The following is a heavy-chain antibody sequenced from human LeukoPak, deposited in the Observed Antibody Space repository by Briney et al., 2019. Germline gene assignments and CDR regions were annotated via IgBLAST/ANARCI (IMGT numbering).Heavy chain of an antibody. D-gene: IGHD3-10*01. CDR1: GYTFTSYG. V-gene: IGHV1-46*01. CDR2: INPTGSRT. CDR3: ARDNSVGGIAWWFDP. Sequence: ASVKVSCKASGYTFTSYGISWVRQAPGQGLEWMGLINPTGSRTLYAQKFQGRVTMTRDMSTSTDYMELSSLRSEDTAIYYCARDNSVGGIAWWFDPWGQGTLVTVSS. J-gene: IGHJ5*02.